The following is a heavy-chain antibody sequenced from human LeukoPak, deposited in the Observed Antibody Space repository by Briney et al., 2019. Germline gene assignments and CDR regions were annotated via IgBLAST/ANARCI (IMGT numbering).Heavy chain of an antibody. CDR3: AREYYGDYVGYYYYYMDV. CDR1: GGSISSSSYY. CDR2: IYYSGST. D-gene: IGHD4-17*01. Sequence: SETLSLTCTVSGGSISSSSYYWGWIRQPPGKGLEWIGSIYYSGSTYYNPSLKSRVTISVDTSKNQFSLKLSSVTAADTAVYYCAREYYGDYVGYYYYYMDVWGKGTTVTISS. V-gene: IGHV4-39*01. J-gene: IGHJ6*03.